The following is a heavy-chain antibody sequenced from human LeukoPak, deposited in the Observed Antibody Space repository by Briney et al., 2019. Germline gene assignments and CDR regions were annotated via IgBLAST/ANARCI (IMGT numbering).Heavy chain of an antibody. CDR2: IYHSGST. CDR3: ARVGGGYTYGCDY. J-gene: IGHJ4*02. Sequence: PSGPLSLPCAVTGGSISTSTWWSWVRQPPGKGLEWIGEIYHSGSTNYNPSLQNRVTISVDKSKNQFSLQLSSVTAAVTVVYYCARVGGGYTYGCDYWGEGTLVSVS. CDR1: GGSISTSTW. V-gene: IGHV4-4*02. D-gene: IGHD5-18*01.